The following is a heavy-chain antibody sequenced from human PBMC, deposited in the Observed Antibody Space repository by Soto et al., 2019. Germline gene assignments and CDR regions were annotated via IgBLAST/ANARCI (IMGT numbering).Heavy chain of an antibody. J-gene: IGHJ6*02. CDR1: GGSISSGGYY. CDR3: ARDHLVVPAAPYYGMDV. D-gene: IGHD2-2*01. CDR2: IYYSGST. Sequence: SETLSLTCTVSGGSISSGGYYWSWIRQHPGKGLEWIGYIYYSGSTYYNPSLKSRVTISVDTSKNQFSLKLSSVTAADTAVYYCARDHLVVPAAPYYGMDVWGQGTTVTVSS. V-gene: IGHV4-31*03.